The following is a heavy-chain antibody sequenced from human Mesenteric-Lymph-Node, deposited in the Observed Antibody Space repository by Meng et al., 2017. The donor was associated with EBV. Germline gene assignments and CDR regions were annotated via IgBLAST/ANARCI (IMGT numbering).Heavy chain of an antibody. V-gene: IGHV4-4*02. J-gene: IGHJ4*02. Sequence: QGERVEAAHGLGKPSGTLSLHCAVYVDSVRSYHWWSWVRQSPGKGLEWIGEMYHSGSTNYNPSFKSRVTISEDKSGTQFSLKLTSVTAADTAVYYCASGRGGYYLFDSWGQGTLVTVSS. CDR2: MYHSGST. CDR1: VDSVRSYHW. CDR3: ASGRGGYYLFDS. D-gene: IGHD3-22*01.